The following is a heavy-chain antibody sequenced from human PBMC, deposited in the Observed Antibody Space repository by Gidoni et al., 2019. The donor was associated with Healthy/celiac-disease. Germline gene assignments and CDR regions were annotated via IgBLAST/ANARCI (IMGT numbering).Heavy chain of an antibody. CDR3: ARDLRCGSGGSCYSIMDYYYYGMDV. V-gene: IGHV4-4*07. Sequence: QVQLQESGPGLVKPSETLSLTCTVSGGSISSYYWSWIRQPAGKGLEWIGRIYTSGSTNYNPSLKSRVTMSVDTSKNQFSLKLSSVTAADTAVYYCARDLRCGSGGSCYSIMDYYYYGMDVWGQGTTVTVSS. J-gene: IGHJ6*02. D-gene: IGHD2-15*01. CDR1: GGSISSYY. CDR2: IYTSGST.